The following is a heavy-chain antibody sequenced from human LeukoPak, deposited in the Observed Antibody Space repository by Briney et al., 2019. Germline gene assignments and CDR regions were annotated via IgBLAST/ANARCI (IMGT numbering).Heavy chain of an antibody. CDR3: AREEWGDAPGSPDYCDSSGYNDY. CDR1: GGTFSSYA. V-gene: IGHV1-69*04. D-gene: IGHD3-22*01. Sequence: GASVKVSCKASGGTFSSYAISWVRQAPGQGLEWMGRIIPILGKANYAQKFQGRVTITADKSTSTAYMELSSLRSEDTAVYYCAREEWGDAPGSPDYCDSSGYNDYWGQGTLVTVSS. J-gene: IGHJ4*02. CDR2: IIPILGKA.